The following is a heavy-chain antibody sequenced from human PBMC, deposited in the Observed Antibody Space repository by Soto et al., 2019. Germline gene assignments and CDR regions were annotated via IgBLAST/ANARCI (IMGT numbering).Heavy chain of an antibody. D-gene: IGHD5-18*01. J-gene: IGHJ4*02. CDR3: ARGDGDYNDGNGYLGRH. CDR1: GFTFSSYW. CDR2: IKSDGSGT. Sequence: EVQLVESGGGLVQPGGSLRLSCAASGFTFSSYWMHWVRQAPGKGLVWVSRIKSDGSGTYYADSVKGRLTISRDNAKNTLDLKMNSMRAEDTAVYYCARGDGDYNDGNGYLGRHWGQGTLVTVSS. V-gene: IGHV3-74*01.